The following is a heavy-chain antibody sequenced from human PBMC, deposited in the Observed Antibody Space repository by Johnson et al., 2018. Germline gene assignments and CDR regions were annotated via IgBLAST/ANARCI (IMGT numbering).Heavy chain of an antibody. CDR2: ISGSGRGA. J-gene: IGHJ3*02. V-gene: IGHV3-23*04. CDR3: IYCSGTKCSDTFGI. D-gene: IGHD2-15*01. Sequence: VQLVESGGDFVQRGGSLRLSCAASGFTFSSRDMSWVRQGPGKGLEWVSTISGSGRGAYYADSVKGRFTISRENSQNMLFLQRNSLRDDGTGVYYCIYCSGTKCSDTFGIWGQGTVVTVSS. CDR1: GFTFSSRD.